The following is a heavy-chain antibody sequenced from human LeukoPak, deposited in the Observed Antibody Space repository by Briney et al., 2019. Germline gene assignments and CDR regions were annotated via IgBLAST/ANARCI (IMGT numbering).Heavy chain of an antibody. J-gene: IGHJ4*02. D-gene: IGHD4-11*01. V-gene: IGHV4-59*04. CDR2: IYYSGST. CDR3: ARALGTTVTTVDY. Sequence: SETLSLTCSVSGGSVGSNYWSWVRQPPGKGLEWIGYIYYSGSTYYNPSLKSRVTMSVDTSKNQFSLKLSSVTAVDTAVYYCARALGTTVTTVDYWGQGTLVTVSS. CDR1: GGSVGSNY.